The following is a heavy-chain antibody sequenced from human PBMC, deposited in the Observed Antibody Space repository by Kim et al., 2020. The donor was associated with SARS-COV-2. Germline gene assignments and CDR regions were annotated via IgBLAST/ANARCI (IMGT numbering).Heavy chain of an antibody. CDR3: ALEGAFYDILTGGPDYWFDP. D-gene: IGHD3-9*01. CDR2: TYYRSKWYN. CDR1: GDSVSSNSAA. V-gene: IGHV6-1*01. J-gene: IGHJ5*02. Sequence: SQTLSLTCAISGDSVSSNSAAWNWIRQSPSRGLEWLGRTYYRSKWYNDYAVSVKSRITINPDTSKNQFSLQLNSVTPEDTAVYYCALEGAFYDILTGGPDYWFDPWGQGTLVTVSS.